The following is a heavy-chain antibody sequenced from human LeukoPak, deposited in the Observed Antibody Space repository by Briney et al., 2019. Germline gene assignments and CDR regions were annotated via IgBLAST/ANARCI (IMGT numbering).Heavy chain of an antibody. CDR2: ISSSSSYI. Sequence: NPGGSLRLSCAASGFTFSSYSMNWVRQAPGKGLEWVSSISSSSSYIYYADSVKGRFTISRDNAKNSLYLQMNSLRAEDTAVYYCAKDEDPYNVDTSFDYWGQGTLVTVSS. V-gene: IGHV3-21*04. J-gene: IGHJ4*02. CDR3: AKDEDPYNVDTSFDY. D-gene: IGHD5-18*01. CDR1: GFTFSSYS.